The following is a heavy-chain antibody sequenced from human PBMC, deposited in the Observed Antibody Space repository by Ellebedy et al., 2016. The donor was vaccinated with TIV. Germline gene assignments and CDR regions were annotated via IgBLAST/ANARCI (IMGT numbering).Heavy chain of an antibody. CDR2: ISRTDDST. D-gene: IGHD4-17*01. CDR3: AKDRDDAGDFVFDS. J-gene: IGHJ4*02. V-gene: IGHV3-23*01. CDR1: GFTFSNYV. Sequence: GESLKISXTASGFTFSNYVMSWVRQAPGKGLKWVSGISRTDDSTYYADSVKGRFTISRDDPKSTLYLQMNNLRAEDTAVYYCAKDRDDAGDFVFDSWGQGTLATVPS.